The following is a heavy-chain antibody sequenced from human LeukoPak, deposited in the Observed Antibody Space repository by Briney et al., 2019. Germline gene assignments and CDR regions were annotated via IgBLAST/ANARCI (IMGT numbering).Heavy chain of an antibody. V-gene: IGHV3-30*01. D-gene: IGHD3-10*01. J-gene: IGHJ6*03. CDR3: ARGGIPTGPYYYFYYMDV. Sequence: GSSLRLSCAASGFTFSRHVMHWVRQAPGKGLEWVASISYDGNNKFHADPVKGRFTICRDNSRNTLYLQMNSLRGEDAAVYSCARGGIPTGPYYYFYYMDVWGKGTAVAVSS. CDR1: GFTFSRHV. CDR2: ISYDGNNK.